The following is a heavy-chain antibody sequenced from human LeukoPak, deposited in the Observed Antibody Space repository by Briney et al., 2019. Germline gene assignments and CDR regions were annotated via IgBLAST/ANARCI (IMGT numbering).Heavy chain of an antibody. J-gene: IGHJ4*02. D-gene: IGHD2-15*01. CDR3: ASRVLPNLRSDRTLLVYFDY. CDR1: GRSISSSTW. Sequence: SETLSLTCAVSGRSISSSTWWSWVRPPPGKGLEWIGETSHSGSPTYNPSPKSRVTISVDTSKNQFSLKLSSVTAADTAVYYCASRVLPNLRSDRTLLVYFDYWGQGTLVTVSS. V-gene: IGHV4-4*02. CDR2: TSHSGSP.